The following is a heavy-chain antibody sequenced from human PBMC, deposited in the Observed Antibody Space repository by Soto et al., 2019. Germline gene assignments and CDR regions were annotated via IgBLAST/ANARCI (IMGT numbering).Heavy chain of an antibody. CDR3: ARTKYTNSWYYFDN. J-gene: IGHJ4*02. Sequence: QVHLQESGPGLVKPSETLSLTCTVSGGSISGYFWSWIRQPPGKGLEWIDYISYSGSTDYNPSLKSRVTISLDPSKNQFSLKLSSVTAADTAVYYCARTKYTNSWYYFDNWGQGTLVTVSS. D-gene: IGHD6-13*01. V-gene: IGHV4-59*01. CDR1: GGSISGYF. CDR2: ISYSGST.